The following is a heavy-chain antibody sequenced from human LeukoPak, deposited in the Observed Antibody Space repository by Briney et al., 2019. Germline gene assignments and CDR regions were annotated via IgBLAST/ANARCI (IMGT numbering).Heavy chain of an antibody. CDR2: INPNTGAT. CDR1: GYTFTGFY. V-gene: IGHV1-2*02. Sequence: ASVKVSCKTSGYTFTGFYIHWVRQAPRQGLEWMGWINPNTGATNFAQKFQGRVTMTTDTSVNTAYMDLRRLRFDDTAVYYCAREGDYNGSGRGDSWGQGTLVTVSS. CDR3: AREGDYNGSGRGDS. J-gene: IGHJ4*02. D-gene: IGHD3-10*01.